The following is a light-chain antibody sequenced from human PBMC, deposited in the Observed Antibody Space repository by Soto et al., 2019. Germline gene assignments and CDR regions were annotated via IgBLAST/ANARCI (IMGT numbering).Light chain of an antibody. J-gene: IGLJ2*01. V-gene: IGLV1-51*01. CDR2: DNN. CDR3: GTWDNSLSAGV. Sequence: QSVLTQPPSVSAAPGQKVTISCSGSSSNIGNNYVSWYQQLPGTAPKLLISDNNKRPSGIPDRFSGSKSGTSATLGITGRQTGDEADYYCGTWDNSLSAGVFGGGTKLTVL. CDR1: SSNIGNNY.